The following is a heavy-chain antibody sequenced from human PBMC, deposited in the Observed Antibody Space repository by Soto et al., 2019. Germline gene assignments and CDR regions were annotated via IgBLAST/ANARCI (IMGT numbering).Heavy chain of an antibody. CDR3: AITYRGYRGYAAYSYYYRDV. J-gene: IGHJ6*03. Sequence: PSETLSLTCTVSGGSISSYYWSWIRQPPGKGLEWIGYIYYSGSTNYNPSLKSRVTISVDTSKNQFSLKLSSVTAADTAVYYCAITYRGYRGYAAYSYYYRDVWGKGTRVTVSS. CDR1: GGSISSYY. D-gene: IGHD5-12*01. CDR2: IYYSGST. V-gene: IGHV4-59*08.